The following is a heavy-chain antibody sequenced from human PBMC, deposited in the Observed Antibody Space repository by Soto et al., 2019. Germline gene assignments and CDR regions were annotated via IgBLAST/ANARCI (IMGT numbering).Heavy chain of an antibody. D-gene: IGHD2-2*01. CDR3: ARDTSSSYNYYYGMDV. V-gene: IGHV3-53*01. CDR2: LYTGTDT. J-gene: IGHJ6*02. CDR1: GFTVSSTY. Sequence: PGGSLRLSCAASGFTVSSTYLTWVRQAPGKGLEWVAILYTGTDTVYADSVKGRFTISRDNAKNSLYLQMNSLRAEDTAVYFCARDTSSSYNYYYGMDVWGQGTTVTVSS.